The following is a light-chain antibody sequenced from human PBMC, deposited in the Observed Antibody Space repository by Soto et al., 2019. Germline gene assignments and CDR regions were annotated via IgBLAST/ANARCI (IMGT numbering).Light chain of an antibody. V-gene: IGKV3-15*01. J-gene: IGKJ5*01. CDR1: QSISRS. CDR3: QQRSTWPT. Sequence: DIVLTQSPAILSVSPGERATLSCRASQSISRSLAWYQQKPGQAPRLLISDASTRATGIPARFSGSGSGTEFTLTISSLQSEDFALYYCQQRSTWPTFGQGTRLEIK. CDR2: DAS.